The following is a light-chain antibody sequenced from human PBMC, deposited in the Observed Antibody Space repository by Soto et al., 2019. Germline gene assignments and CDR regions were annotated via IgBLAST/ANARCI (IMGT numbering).Light chain of an antibody. V-gene: IGKV3-20*01. CDR3: QQFGSSPGFT. Sequence: EIALTQSPGTLSLSPGERATLSCRASQNINSRYLAWYQQKPGQAPRLLIYGTSSRATGIPDRFSGSGSGTDFTLTISRLEPEDFAVYYCQQFGSSPGFTFGPGTKVDIK. CDR2: GTS. J-gene: IGKJ3*01. CDR1: QNINSRY.